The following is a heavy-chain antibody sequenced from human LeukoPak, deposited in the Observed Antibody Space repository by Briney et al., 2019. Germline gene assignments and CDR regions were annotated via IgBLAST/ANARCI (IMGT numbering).Heavy chain of an antibody. CDR3: ARGYDVGDYVPYTY. CDR1: GGTFSSFT. CDR2: IIPIFGST. D-gene: IGHD4-17*01. V-gene: IGHV1-69*13. Sequence: SVKVSCKVSGGTFSSFTISWVRQAPGQGLGWMGGIIPIFGSTNYAQKFQDRVTNTADDSTSTAYMELSSPTSDDTAVYYCARGYDVGDYVPYTYWGQGTLVIVSS. J-gene: IGHJ4*02.